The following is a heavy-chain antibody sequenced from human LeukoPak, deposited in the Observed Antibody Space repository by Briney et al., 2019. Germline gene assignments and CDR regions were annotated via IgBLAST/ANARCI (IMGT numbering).Heavy chain of an antibody. J-gene: IGHJ3*02. CDR2: IYYSGST. CDR3: ARDCSSTSCYTFGAFDI. CDR1: GGSVSSGSYY. V-gene: IGHV4-61*01. Sequence: PSETLSLTCTVSGGSVSSGSYYWCWIRQPPGKGLEWIVYIYYSGSTNYNPSLKIRVTISVDTSNNQFSLNLSSVTAADTAVYYCARDCSSTSCYTFGAFDIWGQGTMVTVSS. D-gene: IGHD2-2*02.